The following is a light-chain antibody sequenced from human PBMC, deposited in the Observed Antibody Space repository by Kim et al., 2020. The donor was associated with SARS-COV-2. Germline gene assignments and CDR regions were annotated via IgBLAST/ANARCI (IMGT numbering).Light chain of an antibody. V-gene: IGKV3-15*01. J-gene: IGKJ2*01. CDR1: QSVSSN. CDR3: QQYNYWPYT. CDR2: GAS. Sequence: SVSPGERATLSCRASQSVSSNLAWYQQKPGQAPRLLIYGASTRATGIPARFSGSGSGTEFTLTISSLQSEDFAVYYCQQYNYWPYTFGQGTKLEI.